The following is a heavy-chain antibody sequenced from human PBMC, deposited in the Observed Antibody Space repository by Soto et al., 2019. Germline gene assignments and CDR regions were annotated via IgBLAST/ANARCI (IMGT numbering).Heavy chain of an antibody. CDR2: IPYDGSNK. CDR3: ARSIGYGMDV. Sequence: QVQLVESGGGVVQPGRSLRLSCAASGFTFSSYAMHWVRQAPGKGLEWVAVIPYDGSNKYYADSVKGRFTISRDNSKNTLYLQMNSLRAEDTAVYYCARSIGYGMDVWGQGTTVTVSS. J-gene: IGHJ6*02. CDR1: GFTFSSYA. V-gene: IGHV3-30-3*01. D-gene: IGHD1-26*01.